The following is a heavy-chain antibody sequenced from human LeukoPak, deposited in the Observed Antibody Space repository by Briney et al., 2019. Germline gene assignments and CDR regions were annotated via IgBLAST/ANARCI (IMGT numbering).Heavy chain of an antibody. V-gene: IGHV4-61*02. CDR2: IYTSGST. J-gene: IGHJ4*02. CDR1: CGPISSGSYY. CDR3: ASGTRYSSSWALDY. D-gene: IGHD6-13*01. Sequence: SQTLSLTCTVSCGPISSGSYYWSWIRQPAGKGLEWIVRIYTSGSTNYNPSLKSRFTISVDTSKNQFSLKLSSVTAADTAVYYCASGTRYSSSWALDYWGQGTLVTVSS.